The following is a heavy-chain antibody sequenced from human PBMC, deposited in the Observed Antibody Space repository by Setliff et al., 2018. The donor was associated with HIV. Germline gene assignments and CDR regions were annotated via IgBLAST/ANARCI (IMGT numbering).Heavy chain of an antibody. V-gene: IGHV4-34*01. D-gene: IGHD2-15*01. J-gene: IGHJ4*01. Sequence: PSETLSLTCAVYGGSFSDYQWSWVRQSPGKGLEWIGQITYSGTTRYTPSLESRFTMSVYTSMNQFSLKLTSVTAADTAVYYCLRPQYCTTGSCYSPFDYWGQGALVTVSS. CDR2: ITYSGTT. CDR1: GGSFSDYQ. CDR3: LRPQYCTTGSCYSPFDY.